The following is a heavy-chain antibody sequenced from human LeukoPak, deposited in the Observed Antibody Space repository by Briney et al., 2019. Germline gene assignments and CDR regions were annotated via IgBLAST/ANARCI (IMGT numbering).Heavy chain of an antibody. CDR3: ARVKIDKSGYSSGWSFYYYYYMDV. J-gene: IGHJ6*03. V-gene: IGHV4-39*07. CDR1: GGSISSSSYY. Sequence: PSETLSLTCTVSGGSISSSSYYWGWIRQPPGKGLEWIGSIYYSGSTYYNPSLKSRVTISVDTSKNQFSLKLSSVTAADTAVYYCARVKIDKSGYSSGWSFYYYYYMDVWGKGTTVTVSS. CDR2: IYYSGST. D-gene: IGHD6-19*01.